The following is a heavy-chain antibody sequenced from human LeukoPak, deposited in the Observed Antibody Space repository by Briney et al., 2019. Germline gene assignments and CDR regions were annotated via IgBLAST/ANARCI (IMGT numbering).Heavy chain of an antibody. CDR3: ARAPVVPAGDGNYYGMDV. CDR1: GFTFSSYA. J-gene: IGHJ6*02. Sequence: GGSLRLSCAASGFTFSSYAIHWVRQAPGKGLEWVAVISYDGSNKYYADSVKGRFTISRDNSKNTLYLQMNSLRAEDTAVYYCARAPVVPAGDGNYYGMDVWGQGTTVTVSS. V-gene: IGHV3-30-3*01. D-gene: IGHD2-2*01. CDR2: ISYDGSNK.